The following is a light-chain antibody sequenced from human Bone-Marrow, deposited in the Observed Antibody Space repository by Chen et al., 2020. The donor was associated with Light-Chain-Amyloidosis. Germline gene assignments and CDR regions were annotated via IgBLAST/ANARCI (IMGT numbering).Light chain of an antibody. CDR3: QQYHSDPFT. J-gene: IGKJ2*01. Sequence: DIQMTQSPSTLSASVGDRVTITCRASQSIVKWLAWYQQKPGKAPKLVIYDASTLERGVPLRFSGSGSGTEFSLTITILQPDDFATYYCQQYHSDPFTFGQGTNLEIK. V-gene: IGKV1-5*01. CDR2: DAS. CDR1: QSIVKW.